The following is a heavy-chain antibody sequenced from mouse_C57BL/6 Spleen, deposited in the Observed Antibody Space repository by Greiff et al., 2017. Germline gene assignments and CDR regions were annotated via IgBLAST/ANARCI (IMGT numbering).Heavy chain of an antibody. V-gene: IGHV1-76*01. CDR2: IYPGSGNT. CDR3: ARGDYYGTFDV. J-gene: IGHJ1*03. D-gene: IGHD1-1*01. CDR1: GYTFTDYY. Sequence: QVQLKQSGAELVRPGASVKLSCKASGYTFTDYYINWVKQRPGQGLEWIARIYPGSGNTYYNEKFKGKATLTAEKSSSTAYMQLSSLTSEDSAVYFCARGDYYGTFDVWGTGTTVTVSS.